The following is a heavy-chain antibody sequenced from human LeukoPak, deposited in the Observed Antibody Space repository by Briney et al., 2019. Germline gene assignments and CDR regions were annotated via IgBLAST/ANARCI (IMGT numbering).Heavy chain of an antibody. CDR1: GFTFSSYA. V-gene: IGHV3-23*01. J-gene: IGHJ3*02. CDR3: ARDGYSYGLDAFDI. CDR2: ISGSGGST. D-gene: IGHD5-18*01. Sequence: GGSLRLSCAASGFTFSSYAMSWVRQAPGKGLEWVSAISGSGGSTYYADSVKGRFTISRDNAKNSLYLQMNSLRAEDTAVYYCARDGYSYGLDAFDIWGQGTMVTVSS.